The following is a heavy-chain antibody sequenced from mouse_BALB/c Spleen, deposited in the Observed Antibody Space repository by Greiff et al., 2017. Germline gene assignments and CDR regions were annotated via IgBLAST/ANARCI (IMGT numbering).Heavy chain of an antibody. V-gene: IGHV3-2*02. CDR1: GYSITSDYA. CDR3: ASRNYPAWFAY. Sequence: EVQLQQSGPGLVKPSQSLSLTCTVTGYSITSDYAWNWIRQFPGNKLEWMGYISYSGSTSYNPSLKSRISITRDTSKNQFFLQLNSVTTEDTATYYCASRNYPAWFAYWGQGTLVTVSA. D-gene: IGHD2-1*01. J-gene: IGHJ3*01. CDR2: ISYSGST.